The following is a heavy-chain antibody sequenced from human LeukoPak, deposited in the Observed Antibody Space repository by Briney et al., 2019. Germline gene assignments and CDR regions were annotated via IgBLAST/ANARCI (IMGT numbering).Heavy chain of an antibody. V-gene: IGHV1-69*13. CDR3: ARDRHGYRRFDY. CDR2: IIPIFGTA. J-gene: IGHJ4*02. Sequence: ASVKVSCKASGGTFSSYAISWVRQAPGQGLEWMGGIIPIFGTANYAQKFQGRVTITADESTSTAYMELSSLRSEDTAVYYCARDRHGYRRFDYWGQGTPVTVSS. D-gene: IGHD5-24*01. CDR1: GGTFSSYA.